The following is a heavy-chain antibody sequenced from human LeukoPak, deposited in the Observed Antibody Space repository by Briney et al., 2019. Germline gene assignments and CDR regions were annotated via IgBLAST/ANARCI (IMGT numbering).Heavy chain of an antibody. CDR1: GFTFSSYD. D-gene: IGHD6-19*01. CDR2: IGTAADT. Sequence: GGSLRLSCAASGFTFSSYDMHWVRQVTGKGLEWVSAIGTAADTYYPGSVKGRFTISRENAKNSLYLQMNSLRAGDTAVYYCVRAGGWYYFDHWGQGTLVTVSS. CDR3: VRAGGWYYFDH. J-gene: IGHJ4*02. V-gene: IGHV3-13*04.